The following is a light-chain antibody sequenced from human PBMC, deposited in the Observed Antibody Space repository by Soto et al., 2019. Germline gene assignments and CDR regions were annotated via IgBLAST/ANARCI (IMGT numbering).Light chain of an antibody. V-gene: IGKV4-1*01. CDR1: HIVLYSSNNKNY. J-gene: IGKJ1*01. Sequence: DLVLTPSPDSLSVSMGERATINCKSIHIVLYSSNNKNYLAWYQQKPGQPPKLLIYWASTRESGVPDRFSGSGSGTDFTLTISSLQAEDVAVYYCQQYYSTPLAFGQGTKVDI. CDR3: QQYYSTPLA. CDR2: WAS.